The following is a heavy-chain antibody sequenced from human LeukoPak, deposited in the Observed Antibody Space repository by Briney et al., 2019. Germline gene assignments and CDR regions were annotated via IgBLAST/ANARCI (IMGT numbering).Heavy chain of an antibody. CDR3: ARDSSSSWD. CDR2: ISDSSSSTI. V-gene: IGHV3-48*04. D-gene: IGHD6-13*01. J-gene: IGHJ4*02. Sequence: GGSLRLSCAASGFTFSSYSMNWVRQAPGKGLEWVSYISDSSSSTIYYADSVKGRFTISRDNAKNSLYLQMNSLRAEDAAVYYCARDSSSSWDWGQGTLVTVSS. CDR1: GFTFSSYS.